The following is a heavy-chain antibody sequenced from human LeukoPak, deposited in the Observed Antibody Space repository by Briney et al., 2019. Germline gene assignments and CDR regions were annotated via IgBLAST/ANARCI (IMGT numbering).Heavy chain of an antibody. V-gene: IGHV3-30*02. Sequence: AGGSLRLSCAASGFTFSSYGMHWVRQAPGKGLEWVAVIRYDGSNKYYAESVKGRFTISRDNSKNTLYLQMNSLRAEDTAVYYCAKVSSSSWYVGDYWGQGTLVTVSS. CDR1: GFTFSSYG. D-gene: IGHD6-13*01. J-gene: IGHJ4*02. CDR2: IRYDGSNK. CDR3: AKVSSSSWYVGDY.